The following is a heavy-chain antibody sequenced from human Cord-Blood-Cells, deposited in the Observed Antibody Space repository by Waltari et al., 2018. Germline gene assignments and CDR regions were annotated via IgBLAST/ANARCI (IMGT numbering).Heavy chain of an antibody. J-gene: IGHJ4*02. V-gene: IGHV3-30*18. CDR2: ISYDGSNK. CDR3: AKGITMIVVVTPFDY. Sequence: QVQLVESGGGVVQPGRSLRLSCAASGFTFSSYGMHWVRPASGKGLEWVAVISYDGSNKYYADSVKGRFTISRDNSKNTLYLQMNSLRAEDTAVYYCAKGITMIVVVTPFDYWGQGTLVTVSS. CDR1: GFTFSSYG. D-gene: IGHD3-22*01.